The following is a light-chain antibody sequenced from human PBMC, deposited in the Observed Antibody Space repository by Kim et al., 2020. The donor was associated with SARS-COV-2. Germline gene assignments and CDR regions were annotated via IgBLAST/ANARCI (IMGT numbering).Light chain of an antibody. CDR1: QTVLNRSNSKNS. CDR3: QQYYTFPLT. V-gene: IGKV4-1*01. Sequence: DIVMTQSPDSLAVSLGERATINCKSSQTVLNRSNSKNSLAWYQQKPGQPPNLLIYWASTRESGVPDRFSGSGSGTDFTLTISSLQAEDVAVYYCQQYYTFPLTFGGGTKLEI. J-gene: IGKJ4*01. CDR2: WAS.